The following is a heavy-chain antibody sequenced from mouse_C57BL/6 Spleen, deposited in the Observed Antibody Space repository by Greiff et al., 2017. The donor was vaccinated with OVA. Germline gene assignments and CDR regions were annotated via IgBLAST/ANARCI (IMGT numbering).Heavy chain of an antibody. CDR2: INPNNGGT. D-gene: IGHD2-3*01. V-gene: IGHV1-22*01. CDR1: GYTFTDYN. CDR3: ARGWLLRGYFDD. J-gene: IGHJ2*01. Sequence: VQLQQSGPELVKPGASVKMSCKASGYTFTDYNMHWVKQSHGKSLEWIGYINPNNGGTSYNQKFKGKATLTVNKSSSTAYMELRRLTSEDSAVYYCARGWLLRGYFDDWGQGTTLTVSS.